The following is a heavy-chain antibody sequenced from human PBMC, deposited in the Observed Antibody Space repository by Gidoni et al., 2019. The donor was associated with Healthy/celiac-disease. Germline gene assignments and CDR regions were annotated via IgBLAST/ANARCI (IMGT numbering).Heavy chain of an antibody. CDR1: GYTFTGYY. V-gene: IGHV1-2*02. CDR2: INPNSGGT. Sequence: QVQLVQSGAEVKKPGASVKLPCKASGYTFTGYYMHWVRQAPGQGLEWMGWINPNSGGTNYAQKFQGRVTMTRDTSISTAYMELSRLRSDDTAVYYCARDSTPGHYYGMDVWGQGTTVTVSS. J-gene: IGHJ6*02. CDR3: ARDSTPGHYYGMDV.